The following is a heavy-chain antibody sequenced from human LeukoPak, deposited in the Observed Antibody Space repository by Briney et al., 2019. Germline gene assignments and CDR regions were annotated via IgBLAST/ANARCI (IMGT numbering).Heavy chain of an antibody. D-gene: IGHD3-10*01. J-gene: IGHJ4*02. CDR3: ARDVNGSGVGY. CDR2: IFYSGST. Sequence: SETLCLTCTVSGDSISSSSYYWSWIRQPPGKGLEWIGSIFYSGSTYYNPSLKSRVSISVDTSKNQFSLKVNSVTAADTAVYYCARDVNGSGVGYWGQGTLVTVSS. CDR1: GDSISSSSYY. V-gene: IGHV4-39*02.